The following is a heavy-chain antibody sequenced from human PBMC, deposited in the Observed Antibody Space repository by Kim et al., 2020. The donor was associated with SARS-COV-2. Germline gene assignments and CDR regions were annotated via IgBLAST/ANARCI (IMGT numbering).Heavy chain of an antibody. CDR2: IWYDGSNK. J-gene: IGHJ6*02. Sequence: GGSLRLSCAASGFTFSSYGMHWVRQAPGKGLEWVAVIWYDGSNKYYADSVKGRFTISRENSKNTLYLQMNSLRAEDTAVYYCARALGYCSSTSCYAPYVWGQGTTVTVSS. V-gene: IGHV3-33*01. CDR1: GFTFSSYG. CDR3: ARALGYCSSTSCYAPYV. D-gene: IGHD2-2*01.